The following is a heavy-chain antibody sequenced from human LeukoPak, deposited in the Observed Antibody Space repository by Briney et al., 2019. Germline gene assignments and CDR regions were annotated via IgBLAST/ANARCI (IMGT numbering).Heavy chain of an antibody. J-gene: IGHJ4*02. CDR3: PRQGSYVVY. CDR1: GYSLTSYW. CDR2: IYPGDSDT. V-gene: IGHV5-51*01. Sequence: GESLKISCKGSGYSLTSYWITWLRAMAGKGLEWMGIIYPGDSDTKYSPSFQGLVTISNDNSISTSYLLWSMMYAAATALYYAPRQGSYVVYWAQRDLFTVSS.